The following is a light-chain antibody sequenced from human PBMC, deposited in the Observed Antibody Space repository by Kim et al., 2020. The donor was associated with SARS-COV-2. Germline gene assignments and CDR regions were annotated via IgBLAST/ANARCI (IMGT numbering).Light chain of an antibody. CDR1: NIGSKN. Sequence: SSELTQPLSVSVALGQTARITCDANNIGSKNVHWYQQQPGQAPVVVIYRDTNRPSGIPERFSGSNSGNTATLTISRAQAGDEADYYCQVWDNSIVVFGGG. CDR3: QVWDNSIVV. J-gene: IGLJ2*01. CDR2: RDT. V-gene: IGLV3-9*01.